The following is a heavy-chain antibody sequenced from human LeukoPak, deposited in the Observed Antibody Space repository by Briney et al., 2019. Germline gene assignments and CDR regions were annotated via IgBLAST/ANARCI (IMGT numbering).Heavy chain of an antibody. CDR3: AKSGSVWYFFDY. CDR1: GFSVSSNY. CDR2: FYASGST. V-gene: IGHV3-53*01. Sequence: GGSLRLSCEASGFSVSSNYMSWVRQAPGKGLEWVSVFYASGSTYYTDSVKGRFTISRDNSKNTLFLHMNSLRAEDTAVYYCAKSGSVWYFFDYWGQGTLVTVSS. J-gene: IGHJ4*02. D-gene: IGHD6-19*01.